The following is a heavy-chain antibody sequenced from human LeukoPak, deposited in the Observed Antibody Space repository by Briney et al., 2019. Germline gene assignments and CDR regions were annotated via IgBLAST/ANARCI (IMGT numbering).Heavy chain of an antibody. V-gene: IGHV5-51*01. Sequence: GESLKISCKGSGYSFTSYWIGCVRQMPRKSLECMGIIYPGDSDTSYSPSFQGQVTISADKSISTAYLQWSSLKASDTAMYYCARPAGIWDAFDIWGQGTMVTVSS. CDR3: ARPAGIWDAFDI. J-gene: IGHJ3*02. CDR1: GYSFTSYW. D-gene: IGHD3-10*01. CDR2: IYPGDSDT.